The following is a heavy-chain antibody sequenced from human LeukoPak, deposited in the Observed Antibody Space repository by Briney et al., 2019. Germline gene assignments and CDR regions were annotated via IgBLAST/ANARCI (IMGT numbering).Heavy chain of an antibody. CDR2: VHYSGDT. Sequence: SETLSLTCTVSGASISSYYWSWIRQSPGKGLEWIGYVHYSGDTNSNPSLRSRATMSVDMSRNQFSLKLSSVTAADTAVYYCVRDRWLDTWGQGTLVTVSS. V-gene: IGHV4-59*01. D-gene: IGHD5-12*01. CDR1: GASISSYY. CDR3: VRDRWLDT. J-gene: IGHJ5*02.